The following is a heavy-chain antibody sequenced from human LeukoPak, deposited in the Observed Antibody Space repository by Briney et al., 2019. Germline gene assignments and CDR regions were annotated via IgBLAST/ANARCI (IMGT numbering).Heavy chain of an antibody. J-gene: IGHJ6*03. V-gene: IGHV1-69*06. CDR2: IIPIFGTA. CDR3: ARDLLGHRRYYSSSWEGYYYYYMGV. D-gene: IGHD6-13*01. Sequence: GASVKVSCKASGGTFSSYAISWVRQAPGQGLEWMGGIIPIFGTANYAQKFRGRVTITADKSTSTAYMELSSLRSEDTAVYYCARDLLGHRRYYSSSWEGYYYYYMGVWGKGTTVTVSS. CDR1: GGTFSSYA.